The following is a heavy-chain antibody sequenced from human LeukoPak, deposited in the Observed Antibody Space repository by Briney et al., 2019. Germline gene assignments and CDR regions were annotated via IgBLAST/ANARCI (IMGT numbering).Heavy chain of an antibody. V-gene: IGHV3-20*04. CDR1: GFTFGNYG. Sequence: GGSLRLSCAASGFTFGNYGMSWVRQTPGKGLEWVSGINWNGGSTGYADSVEGRFTIFRDNAKNSQYLQMNSLRVEDTALYYCARAQTYGDSRLLLDYWGQGTLVTVSS. J-gene: IGHJ4*02. D-gene: IGHD4-17*01. CDR2: INWNGGST. CDR3: ARAQTYGDSRLLLDY.